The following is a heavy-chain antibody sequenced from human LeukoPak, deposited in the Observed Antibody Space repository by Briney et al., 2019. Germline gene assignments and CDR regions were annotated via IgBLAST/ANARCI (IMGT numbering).Heavy chain of an antibody. CDR2: INPNSGGT. J-gene: IGHJ4*02. CDR3: ARAKRIAAAGARSFDY. D-gene: IGHD6-13*01. Sequence: GASVKVSCEASGYTFTGYYMHWVRQAPGQGLEWMGWINPNSGGTNYAQKFQGRVTMTRDTSISTAYMELSRLRSDDTAVYYCARAKRIAAAGARSFDYWGQGTLVTVSS. V-gene: IGHV1-2*02. CDR1: GYTFTGYY.